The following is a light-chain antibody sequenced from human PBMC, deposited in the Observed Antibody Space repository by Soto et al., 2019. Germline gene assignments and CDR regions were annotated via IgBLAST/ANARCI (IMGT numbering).Light chain of an antibody. CDR2: NNN. CDR1: SSNIGRNS. J-gene: IGLJ2*01. Sequence: QSVLTQPPSASGTPGQRVTISCSGGSSNIGRNSVSWSQQVPGTAPKLIIFNNNERPSGIPGRFSGSNSGASASLAIVGLQSEDEADYFCASWDDNLNGPLLFGGGTKLTVL. V-gene: IGLV1-44*01. CDR3: ASWDDNLNGPLL.